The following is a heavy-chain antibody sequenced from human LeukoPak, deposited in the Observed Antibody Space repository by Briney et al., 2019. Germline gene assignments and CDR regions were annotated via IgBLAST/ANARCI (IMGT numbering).Heavy chain of an antibody. CDR1: GFTFSTYA. CDR2: ISYDGNTK. CDR3: APRLELN. D-gene: IGHD1-7*01. Sequence: GGPLRLSCAASGFTFSTYAMHWVRQAPGKGLEWVAVISYDGNTKYYADSVKGRFTISRDNSKNTLYLQMNSLRTEDTAVYYCAPRLELNWGQGTLVTVSS. V-gene: IGHV3-30-3*01. J-gene: IGHJ4*02.